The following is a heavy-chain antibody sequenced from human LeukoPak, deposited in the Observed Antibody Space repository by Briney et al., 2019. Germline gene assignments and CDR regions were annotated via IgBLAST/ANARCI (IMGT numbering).Heavy chain of an antibody. CDR3: ARGYCSGGSCYSAPTD. CDR1: GFPFSDYG. D-gene: IGHD2-15*01. J-gene: IGHJ4*02. CDR2: ISYDGSNK. Sequence: GGSLRLSCAASGFPFSDYGMYWVRQAPGKGLEWVAVISYDGSNKYYADSVKGRFTISRDNFKNSLSLQMNSLRAEDTAVFYCARGYCSGGSCYSAPTDWGQGTLVTVSS. V-gene: IGHV3-30*03.